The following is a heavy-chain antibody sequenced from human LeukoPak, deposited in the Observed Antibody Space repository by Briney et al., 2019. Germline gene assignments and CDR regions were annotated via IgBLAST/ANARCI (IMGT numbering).Heavy chain of an antibody. Sequence: PSETLSLTCTLSGHSISNSRHYWAWILQPAGKGLEGIGLIYPSRNTNYNPSLRRPFTISLDKYKNQLSLILGSVTATDKAMYYCARDGVVTMELDYWGQGTLVTVSS. CDR3: ARDGVVTMELDY. CDR2: IYPSRNT. CDR1: GHSISNSRHY. V-gene: IGHV4-61*02. J-gene: IGHJ4*02. D-gene: IGHD4/OR15-4a*01.